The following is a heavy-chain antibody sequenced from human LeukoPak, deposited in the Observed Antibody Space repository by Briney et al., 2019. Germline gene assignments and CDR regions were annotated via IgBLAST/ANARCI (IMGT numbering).Heavy chain of an antibody. CDR2: INTNTGNP. CDR3: ARAGLQAVAGTFVAFDI. D-gene: IGHD6-19*01. CDR1: GYTFTSYA. Sequence: ASVKVSCKASGYTFTSYAMNWVRQAPGQGLEWMGWINTNTGNPTYAQGFTGRFVFSLDTSVSTAYLQISSLKAEDTAVYYCARAGLQAVAGTFVAFDIWGQGTMVTVSS. V-gene: IGHV7-4-1*02. J-gene: IGHJ3*02.